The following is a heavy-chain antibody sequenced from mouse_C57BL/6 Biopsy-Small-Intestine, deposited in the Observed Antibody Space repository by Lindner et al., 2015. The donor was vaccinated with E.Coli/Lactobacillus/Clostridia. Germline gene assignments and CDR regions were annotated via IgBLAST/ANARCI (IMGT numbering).Heavy chain of an antibody. CDR2: IDPEDGET. J-gene: IGHJ3*01. Sequence: VQLQESGAELVKPGASVRLSCTASGFNIKDYFMHWVEQRPEQDLEWIGRIDPEDGETKYAPKFQGKATIKTDTSSNTAYLQLSSLTFEDTAVYYCARGDDYLFTYWGQGTLVTVSA. CDR3: ARGDDYLFTY. V-gene: IGHV14-2*01. D-gene: IGHD2-4*01. CDR1: GFNIKDYF.